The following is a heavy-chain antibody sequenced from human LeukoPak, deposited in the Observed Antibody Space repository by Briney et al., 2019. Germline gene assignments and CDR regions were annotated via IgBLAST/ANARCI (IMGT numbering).Heavy chain of an antibody. J-gene: IGHJ4*02. Sequence: PGGSLRHSRAASGITHSNALMTWVRQAPGKGREWVGRIYRSSNGEKTDYGAPVKGRFTMSRDDSKNSLYLQMISLKTEDTAVYYCTTYSSGSCPFWGQGTLVTVSS. CDR1: GITHSNAL. CDR3: TTYSSGSCPF. V-gene: IGHV3-15*01. D-gene: IGHD6-19*01. CDR2: IYRSSNGEKT.